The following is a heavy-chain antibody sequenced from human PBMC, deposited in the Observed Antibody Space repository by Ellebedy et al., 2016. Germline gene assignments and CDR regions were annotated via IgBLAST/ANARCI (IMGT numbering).Heavy chain of an antibody. J-gene: IGHJ5*02. CDR2: ISSTSSYI. D-gene: IGHD6-13*01. CDR1: GFSFRSYG. CDR3: AKASVEAGGWFDP. V-gene: IGHV3-21*01. Sequence: GGSLRLSCAASGFSFRSYGMNWVRQAPGKGLEWVSYISSTSSYIYYADSVRGRFTISRDNAKNSLYLQMNSLRADDTAVYYCAKASVEAGGWFDPWGQGTLVTVSS.